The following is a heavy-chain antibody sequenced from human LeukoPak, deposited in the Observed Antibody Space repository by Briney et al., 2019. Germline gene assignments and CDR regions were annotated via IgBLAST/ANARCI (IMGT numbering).Heavy chain of an antibody. CDR2: IYYSGST. Sequence: SQTLSLTCTVSGGSISSGDYYWSWIRQPPGKGLEWIGYIYYSGSTYYNPSLKSRVTISVDTSKNQFSLKLSSVTAADTAVYYCARGKPQFGDYGDVARDYWGQGTLVTVSS. V-gene: IGHV4-30-4*08. CDR1: GGSISSGDYY. D-gene: IGHD4-17*01. CDR3: ARGKPQFGDYGDVARDY. J-gene: IGHJ4*02.